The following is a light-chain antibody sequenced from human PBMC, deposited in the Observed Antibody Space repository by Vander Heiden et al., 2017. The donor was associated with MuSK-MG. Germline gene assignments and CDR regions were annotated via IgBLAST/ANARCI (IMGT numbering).Light chain of an antibody. CDR3: ATWDDSLKGV. V-gene: IGLV1-47*01. CDR2: RNN. Sequence: QSELTQPPSASGAPGQRITISCSGGDSNIGTYYVHWFQQLPGGAPKLLIYRNNQRPSGVPDRFSGSKSGTSASLAISGLRSEDEADYYCATWDDSLKGVFGGGTKVTVL. J-gene: IGLJ3*02. CDR1: DSNIGTYY.